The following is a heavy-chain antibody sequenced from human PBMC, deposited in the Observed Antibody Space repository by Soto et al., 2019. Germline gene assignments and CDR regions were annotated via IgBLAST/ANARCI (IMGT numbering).Heavy chain of an antibody. CDR1: GFTVNNYY. J-gene: IGHJ4*02. V-gene: IGHV3-66*01. Sequence: HPGGSLRLSCAASGFTVNNYYMTWVRQAPGKRLEWVSVIYSVGNTYYADSVKGRFTISRDNSKNTVYLQMNSLRVEDTAVYHCARGSYYGSGTYNYFDYWGQGTLVTVSS. D-gene: IGHD3-10*01. CDR2: IYSVGNT. CDR3: ARGSYYGSGTYNYFDY.